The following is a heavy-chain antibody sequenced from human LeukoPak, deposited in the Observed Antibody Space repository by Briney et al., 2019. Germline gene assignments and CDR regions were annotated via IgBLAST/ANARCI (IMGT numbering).Heavy chain of an antibody. D-gene: IGHD2-2*01. CDR3: ARADCSGSTCYLRHSWFDP. V-gene: IGHV3-21*06. Sequence: GGSLRLSCAASGFTLSTFDMNWVRQAPGKGLEWVSSMCSSSRYIYYRDSVKGRFTISRDDAKNSLYLQMNSLTVEDTAVYYCARADCSGSTCYLRHSWFDPWGQGTLVSVSS. CDR1: GFTLSTFD. J-gene: IGHJ5*02. CDR2: MCSSSRYI.